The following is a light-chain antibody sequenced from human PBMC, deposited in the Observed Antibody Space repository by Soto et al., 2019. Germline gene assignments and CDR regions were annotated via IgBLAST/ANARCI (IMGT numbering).Light chain of an antibody. CDR2: GAT. CDR3: QQYNNWPPWT. V-gene: IGKV3-15*01. CDR1: HSVTSDY. J-gene: IGKJ1*01. Sequence: EMVLTQSPGTLSLSPGERATVSCRASHSVTSDYLAWYQQKPGQAPRLLIYGATKRATGIPARFSGSGSGTEFTLTISSLQSEDFAVYYCQQYNNWPPWTFGQGTKVDIK.